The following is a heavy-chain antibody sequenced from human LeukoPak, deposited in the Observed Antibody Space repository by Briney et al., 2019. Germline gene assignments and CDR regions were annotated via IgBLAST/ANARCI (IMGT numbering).Heavy chain of an antibody. CDR3: ARGPYCGGDCYFDY. V-gene: IGHV4-4*07. CDR1: GGSISGYY. Sequence: SETLSLTCTVSGGSISGYYWSWIRQPAGKGLEWIGRIYTSGTTNYNPSLKSRVTMSIDTSKNQFSLKVTSVTAADTAVYYCARGPYCGGDCYFDYWGQGTLVTVSS. D-gene: IGHD2-21*02. J-gene: IGHJ4*02. CDR2: IYTSGTT.